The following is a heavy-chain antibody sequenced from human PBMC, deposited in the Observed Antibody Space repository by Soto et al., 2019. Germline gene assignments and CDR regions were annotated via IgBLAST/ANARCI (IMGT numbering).Heavy chain of an antibody. CDR1: GFTFSDSW. Sequence: PGGSLRLSCTASGFTFSDSWMTWVRQAPGKGLEGVARIKPDESEKKYADSVKGRFSISRDNAKNSVYLQMDSLRGEDTAVYYCVRGGSNYASWGQGTLVTVSS. CDR2: IKPDESEK. V-gene: IGHV3-7*01. CDR3: VRGGSNYAS. J-gene: IGHJ5*02. D-gene: IGHD4-4*01.